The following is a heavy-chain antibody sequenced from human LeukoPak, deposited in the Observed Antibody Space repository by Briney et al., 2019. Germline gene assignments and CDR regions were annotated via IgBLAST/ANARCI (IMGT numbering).Heavy chain of an antibody. D-gene: IGHD6-19*01. Sequence: PSETLSLTCTVSGGSISSSNYYWGWIRQPPGKGLGWIGSIYYSGSTYYNPSLKSRVTISVDTSKNQFSLKLSSVTAADTAVYYCARDFDSYSSGLNDAFDIWGQGTMVTVSS. CDR2: IYYSGST. CDR1: GGSISSSNYY. J-gene: IGHJ3*02. CDR3: ARDFDSYSSGLNDAFDI. V-gene: IGHV4-39*02.